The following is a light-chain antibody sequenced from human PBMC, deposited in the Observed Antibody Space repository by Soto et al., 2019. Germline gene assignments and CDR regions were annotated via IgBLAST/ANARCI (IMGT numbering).Light chain of an antibody. CDR3: QQYGRSSLT. V-gene: IGKV3-20*01. Sequence: EIVLTQSPGTLSLSPGERATLSCRASQSISSSYLAWYQQKPGQAPRLLIYGASNKATGIPDRFSGSGSGTDFTLTISRLEPEDFAVYYCQQYGRSSLTFGGGPKVDIK. J-gene: IGKJ4*01. CDR1: QSISSSY. CDR2: GAS.